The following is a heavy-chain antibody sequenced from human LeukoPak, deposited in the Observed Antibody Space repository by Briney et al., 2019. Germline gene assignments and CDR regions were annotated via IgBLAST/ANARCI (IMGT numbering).Heavy chain of an antibody. CDR2: INPNSGGT. Sequence: ASVKVSCKASGYTFTGYYMHWVRQAPGQGLEWMGRINPNSGGTNYAQKFQGRVTMTRDTSISTAYMEVSRLRSDDTAVYYCARGQSSWYKTADWFDPWGQGTLVTVSS. V-gene: IGHV1-2*06. J-gene: IGHJ5*02. D-gene: IGHD6-13*01. CDR3: ARGQSSWYKTADWFDP. CDR1: GYTFTGYY.